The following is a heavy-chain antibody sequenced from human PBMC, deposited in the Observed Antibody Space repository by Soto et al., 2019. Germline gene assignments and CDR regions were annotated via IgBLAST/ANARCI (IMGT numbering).Heavy chain of an antibody. J-gene: IGHJ4*02. CDR2: ISASGGGR. D-gene: IGHD3-22*01. V-gene: IGHV3-23*01. Sequence: EVQLLESGGGLIQPGGSLRLSCGGSGFTFSTFAMTWVRQAPGKGLEWVAFISASGGGRHYIDSVKGRFTISRDNSENTLYLQLNSLRAEDTAIYYCAKGVGDFYDSSAFYKPLRYWGQGTLVTVSS. CDR3: AKGVGDFYDSSAFYKPLRY. CDR1: GFTFSTFA.